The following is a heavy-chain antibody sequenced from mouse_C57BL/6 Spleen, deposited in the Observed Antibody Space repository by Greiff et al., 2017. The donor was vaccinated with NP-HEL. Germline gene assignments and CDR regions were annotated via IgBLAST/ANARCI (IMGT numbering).Heavy chain of an antibody. CDR1: GYTFTSYW. CDR2: IHPNSGST. Sequence: VQLQQPGAELVKPGASVKLSCKASGYTFTSYWMHWVKQRPGQGLEWIGMIHPNSGSTNYNEKFKSKATLTVDKSSSTAYMQLSSLTSEDSAVYYGAREGYYGSSPFDYWGQGTTLTVSS. D-gene: IGHD1-1*01. CDR3: AREGYYGSSPFDY. J-gene: IGHJ2*01. V-gene: IGHV1-64*01.